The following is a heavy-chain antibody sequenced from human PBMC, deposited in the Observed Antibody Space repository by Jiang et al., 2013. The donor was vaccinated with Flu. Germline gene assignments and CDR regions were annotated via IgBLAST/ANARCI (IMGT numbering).Heavy chain of an antibody. V-gene: IGHV4-39*07. CDR1: GGSIISADHY. CDR2: KYYSGTT. D-gene: IGHD4/OR15-4a*01. J-gene: IGHJ4*02. Sequence: PGLVKPSETLSLTCTVSGGSIISADHYWGWVRQPPGKGLEWIGNKYYSGTTYYSKSLKSRVAISVDTSKNQFSLKLTSATAADTAVYYCGRQYEANVDYWGQGILVIVSS. CDR3: GRQYEANVDY.